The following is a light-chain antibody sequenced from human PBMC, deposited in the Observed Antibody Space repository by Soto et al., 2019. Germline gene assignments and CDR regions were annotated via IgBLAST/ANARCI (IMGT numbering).Light chain of an antibody. J-gene: IGKJ1*01. CDR1: QSVSSSY. Sequence: EIVLTQSPGSLCLSPGERATLSCRASQSVSSSYLAWYQQKPGQAPRLLIYGASSRATGIPDRFSGSGSGTDFTLTIRRLEPEDFAVYYCQQYGSSPPWTFGQGTTGDIK. V-gene: IGKV3-20*01. CDR2: GAS. CDR3: QQYGSSPPWT.